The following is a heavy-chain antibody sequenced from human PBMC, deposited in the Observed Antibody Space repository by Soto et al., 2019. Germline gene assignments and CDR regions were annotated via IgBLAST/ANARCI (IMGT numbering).Heavy chain of an antibody. Sequence: GESLKISCKGVGYRLDAAWIGWVRQMPGKGLEWMGIIKPGGSDLRYSPSFRGQVTISADAAVNTAYLQWDSLKASDTAMYYCARQITYSCDFWGQGTVVTVSS. J-gene: IGHJ4*02. D-gene: IGHD4-4*01. CDR3: ARQITYSCDF. V-gene: IGHV5-51*01. CDR2: IKPGGSDL. CDR1: GYRLDAAW.